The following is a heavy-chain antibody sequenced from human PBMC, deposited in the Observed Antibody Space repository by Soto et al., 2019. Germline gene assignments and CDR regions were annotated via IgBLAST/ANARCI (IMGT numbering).Heavy chain of an antibody. D-gene: IGHD3-9*01. CDR2: IYYSGST. CDR3: ARSEYYDILTGYYYYYGMDV. V-gene: IGHV4-30-4*01. Sequence: SETLSLTCTVSGGSISSGDYYWSWIRQPPGKGLEWIGYIYYSGSTYYNPSLKSRVTISVDTSKNQFSLKLSSVTAADTAVYYCARSEYYDILTGYYYYYGMDVWGQGTTVTVS. CDR1: GGSISSGDYY. J-gene: IGHJ6*02.